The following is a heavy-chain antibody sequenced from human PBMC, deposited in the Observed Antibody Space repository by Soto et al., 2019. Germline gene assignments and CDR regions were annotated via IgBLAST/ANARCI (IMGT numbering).Heavy chain of an antibody. CDR1: GFTFSSYS. CDR3: ARRDYYSYMDV. Sequence: GGSLRLSCAASGFTFSSYSMNWVRQAPGKGLEWVSYISSSSSTIYYADSVKGRFTISRDNAKNSLYLQMNSLRAEDTAVYYCARRDYYSYMDVWGKGTTVTVPS. V-gene: IGHV3-48*01. CDR2: ISSSSSTI. J-gene: IGHJ6*03.